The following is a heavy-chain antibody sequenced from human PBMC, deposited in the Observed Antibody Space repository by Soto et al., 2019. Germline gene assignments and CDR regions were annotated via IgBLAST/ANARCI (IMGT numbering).Heavy chain of an antibody. D-gene: IGHD4-17*01. Sequence: PSETLSLTCTVSGGSISSYYWSWIRQPPGKGLEWIGYIYYSGSTNYNPSLKSRVTISVDTSKNQFSLRLSSVTAADTAVYYCARGRRGLRVNWFDPWGQGTLVTVSS. CDR1: GGSISSYY. V-gene: IGHV4-59*12. CDR2: IYYSGST. CDR3: ARGRRGLRVNWFDP. J-gene: IGHJ5*02.